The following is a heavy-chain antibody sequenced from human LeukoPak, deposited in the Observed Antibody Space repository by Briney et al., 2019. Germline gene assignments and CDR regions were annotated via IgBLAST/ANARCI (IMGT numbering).Heavy chain of an antibody. CDR2: ISSNGDNT. V-gene: IGHV3-64D*09. CDR3: GNGYDWNY. CDR1: GFTFSSYS. D-gene: IGHD5-12*01. Sequence: GGSLRLSCSASGFTFSSYSMHWVRQAPGKGLEYVSAISSNGDNTYCADSMKGRFTISRDNSKNTLYLQMSSLRAEDTAIYYCGNGYDWNYWGQGTLVTVSS. J-gene: IGHJ4*02.